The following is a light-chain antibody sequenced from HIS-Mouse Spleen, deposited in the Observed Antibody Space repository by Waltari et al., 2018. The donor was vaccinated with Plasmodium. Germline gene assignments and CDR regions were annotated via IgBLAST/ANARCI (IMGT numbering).Light chain of an antibody. Sequence: SYELTQPPSVSVSPGQTARITCSGDDLAKKYDYWYQQESGPAPVLVIYEDSKRPSGIPERFSGSSSGTMATVTISGAQVEDEADYYCYSTDSSGNHRVFGGGTKLTVL. CDR1: DLAKKY. CDR2: EDS. J-gene: IGLJ3*02. CDR3: YSTDSSGNHRV. V-gene: IGLV3-10*01.